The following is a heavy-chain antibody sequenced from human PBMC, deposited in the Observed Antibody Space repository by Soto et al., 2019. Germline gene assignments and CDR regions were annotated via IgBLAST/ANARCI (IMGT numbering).Heavy chain of an antibody. CDR1: GYNFTDNR. J-gene: IGHJ4*02. CDR3: GTGSSWTKVES. CDR2: IIPIFGPA. Sequence: QVHLVQSGAEVKKPGASVRVSCKASGYNFTDNRIHWLRQAPGQRLEWMGWIIPIFGPAIYAQKFRGRVSIIADESTRTAYMEMSSLRSDDTAVYYCGTGSSWTKVESWGQGTLVTVSS. D-gene: IGHD6-13*01. V-gene: IGHV1-69*13.